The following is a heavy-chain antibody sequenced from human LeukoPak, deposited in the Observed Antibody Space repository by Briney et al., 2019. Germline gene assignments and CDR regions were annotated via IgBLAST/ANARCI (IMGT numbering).Heavy chain of an antibody. CDR3: ARGRIVVVPAASIDY. V-gene: IGHV1-18*01. CDR1: GYIFTSYG. D-gene: IGHD2-2*01. Sequence: ASVKVSCKASGYIFTSYGISWVRQAPGQGLEWMGWISAYNGNTNYAQKLQGRVTMTTDTSTSTAYMELRSLRSDDTAVYYCARGRIVVVPAASIDYWGQGTLVTVSS. CDR2: ISAYNGNT. J-gene: IGHJ4*02.